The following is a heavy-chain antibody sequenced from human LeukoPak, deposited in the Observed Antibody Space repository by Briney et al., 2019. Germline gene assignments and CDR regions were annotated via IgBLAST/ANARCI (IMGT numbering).Heavy chain of an antibody. J-gene: IGHJ4*02. V-gene: IGHV1-2*02. Sequence: ASVKVSCKASRYSFTGYYMHWVRQAPGQGLEWMGWINPNSGGTNYAQKFQGRVTMTRDTSISTAYMELSRLRSDDTAVYYCARDLKIAAAGPVDYWGQGTLVTVSS. D-gene: IGHD6-13*01. CDR1: RYSFTGYY. CDR2: INPNSGGT. CDR3: ARDLKIAAAGPVDY.